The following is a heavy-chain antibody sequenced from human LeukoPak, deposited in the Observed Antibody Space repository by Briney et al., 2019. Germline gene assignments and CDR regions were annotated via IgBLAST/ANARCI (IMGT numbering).Heavy chain of an antibody. V-gene: IGHV4-30-4*01. CDR3: ARDTVTLPYYYYSMDV. D-gene: IGHD4-11*01. CDR1: GGSISSGDYY. J-gene: IGHJ6*02. Sequence: SETLSLTCTVSGGSISSGDYYWSWIRQPPGKGLEWIGYIYYSGSTYYNPSLKSRVTISVDTSKNQFSLKLSSVTAADTAVYYCARDTVTLPYYYYSMDVWGQGTTVTVSS. CDR2: IYYSGST.